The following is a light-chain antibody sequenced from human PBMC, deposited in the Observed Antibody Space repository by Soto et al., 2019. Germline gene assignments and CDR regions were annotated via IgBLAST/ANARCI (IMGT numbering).Light chain of an antibody. CDR1: SSDVGDYNY. CDR2: DVS. V-gene: IGLV2-8*01. Sequence: QSVLTQPPSASGSPGQSVTISCTGTSSDVGDYNYVSWYQQPPGKAPKLLIYDVSKRPSGVPDRFSGSKSGNTASLTVSGLQAEDECDYYCSSYAGSNYPYVFGTGTKLTVL. J-gene: IGLJ1*01. CDR3: SSYAGSNYPYV.